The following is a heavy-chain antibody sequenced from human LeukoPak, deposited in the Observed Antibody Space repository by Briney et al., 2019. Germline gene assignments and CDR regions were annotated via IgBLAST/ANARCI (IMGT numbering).Heavy chain of an antibody. Sequence: ASVNVSCTASGYTFTSYYMHWVRQAPGQGLEWMGIINPSGGSTSYAQKFQGRVTMTRDTSTSTVYMELSSLRSEDTAVYYCARTWLRYSSSWCLDYWGQGTLVTVSS. CDR3: ARTWLRYSSSWCLDY. D-gene: IGHD6-13*01. CDR1: GYTFTSYY. V-gene: IGHV1-46*01. CDR2: INPSGGST. J-gene: IGHJ4*02.